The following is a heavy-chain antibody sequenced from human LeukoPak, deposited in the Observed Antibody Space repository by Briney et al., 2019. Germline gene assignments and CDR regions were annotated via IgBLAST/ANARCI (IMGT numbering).Heavy chain of an antibody. J-gene: IGHJ5*02. D-gene: IGHD3-3*02. V-gene: IGHV1-2*02. CDR2: INPKNAGT. Sequence: GASVKVSCKASGYTFTGHYMHWVRQVPGQGLEWMGWINPKNAGTNYAQKFQGRVTMTRDMSTSTAYMELRSLRSDDTAVYYCASLSVAKGFDPWGQGTLVTVSS. CDR1: GYTFTGHY. CDR3: ASLSVAKGFDP.